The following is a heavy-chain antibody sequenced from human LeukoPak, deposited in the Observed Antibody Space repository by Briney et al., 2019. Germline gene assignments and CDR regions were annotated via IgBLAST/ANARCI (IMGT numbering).Heavy chain of an antibody. J-gene: IGHJ4*02. Sequence: SETLSLTCTVSGGSISSSSYYWGWIRQPPGKGLEWIGSIYYSGSTYYNPSLKSRVTISVDTSKNQFSLKLSSVTAADTAVYYCARQRRSGNCSGCSCYGGYFDYWGQGTLVTVSS. D-gene: IGHD2-15*01. CDR2: IYYSGST. V-gene: IGHV4-39*01. CDR1: GGSISSSSYY. CDR3: ARQRRSGNCSGCSCYGGYFDY.